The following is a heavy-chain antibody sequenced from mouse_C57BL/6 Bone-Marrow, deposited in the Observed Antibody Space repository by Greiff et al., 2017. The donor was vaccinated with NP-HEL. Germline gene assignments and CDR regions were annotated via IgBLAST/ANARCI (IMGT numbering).Heavy chain of an antibody. J-gene: IGHJ3*01. CDR3: ARHLRRAWFAY. Sequence: EVKLMESGGDLVKPGGYLKLSCAASGFTFSSYGMSWVRQTPDKRLEWVATISSGGSYTYYPDSVKGRFTISRDNAKNTLYLQMSSLKSEDTAMYYCARHLRRAWFAYWGQGTLVTVSA. V-gene: IGHV5-6*01. CDR2: ISSGGSYT. CDR1: GFTFSSYG.